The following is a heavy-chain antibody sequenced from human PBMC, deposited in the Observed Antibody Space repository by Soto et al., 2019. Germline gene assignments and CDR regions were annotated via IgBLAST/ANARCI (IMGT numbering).Heavy chain of an antibody. V-gene: IGHV4-34*01. D-gene: IGHD1-7*01. CDR2: INHSGST. CDR3: ARGVPGWNYPTRGYYYYYYMDV. CDR1: GGSFSGYY. Sequence: SETLSLTCAVYGGSFSGYYWSWIRQPPGKGLEWIGEINHSGSTNYNPSLKSRVTISVDTSKNQFSLKLSSVTAADTAVYYCARGVPGWNYPTRGYYYYYYMDVWGKGTTVTVSS. J-gene: IGHJ6*03.